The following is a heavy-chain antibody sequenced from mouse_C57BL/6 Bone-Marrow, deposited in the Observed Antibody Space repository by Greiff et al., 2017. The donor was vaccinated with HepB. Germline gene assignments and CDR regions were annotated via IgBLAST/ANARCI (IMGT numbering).Heavy chain of an antibody. V-gene: IGHV1-26*01. Sequence: VQLKQSGPELVKPGASVKISCKASGYTFTDYYMNWVKQSHGKSLEWIGDINPNNGGTSYNQKFKGKATLTVDKSSSTAYMELRSLTSEDSAVYYCARKDDYYLDYWGQGTTLTVSS. J-gene: IGHJ2*01. D-gene: IGHD2-13*01. CDR2: INPNNGGT. CDR1: GYTFTDYY. CDR3: ARKDDYYLDY.